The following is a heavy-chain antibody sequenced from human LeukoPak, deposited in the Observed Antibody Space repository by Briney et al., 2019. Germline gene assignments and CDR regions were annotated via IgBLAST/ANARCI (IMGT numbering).Heavy chain of an antibody. J-gene: IGHJ4*02. CDR2: INPNSGGT. Sequence: EASVKVSCKASGYTFTGYYMHWVRQAPGQGLEWMGWINPNSGGTNYAQKLQGRVTMTTDTSTSTVYMELRSLRSDDTVVYYCARDYSGYDGFDYWGQGTLVTVSS. D-gene: IGHD5-12*01. CDR1: GYTFTGYY. CDR3: ARDYSGYDGFDY. V-gene: IGHV1-2*02.